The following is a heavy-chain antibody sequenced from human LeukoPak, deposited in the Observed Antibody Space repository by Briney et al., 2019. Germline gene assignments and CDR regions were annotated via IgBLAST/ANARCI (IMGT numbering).Heavy chain of an antibody. J-gene: IGHJ6*03. Sequence: GGSLRLSCAASVFTFSSYSMNWVRQAPGKGLEWVSSISSSSSYIYYADSVKGRFTISRDNAKNSLYLQMNSLRAEDTAVYYCARGSVSGTYYMDVWGKGTTVIVSS. V-gene: IGHV3-21*01. D-gene: IGHD6-19*01. CDR1: VFTFSSYS. CDR2: ISSSSSYI. CDR3: ARGSVSGTYYMDV.